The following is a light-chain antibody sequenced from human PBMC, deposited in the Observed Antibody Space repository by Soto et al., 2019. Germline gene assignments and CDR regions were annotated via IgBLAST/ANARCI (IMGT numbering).Light chain of an antibody. CDR3: QQYNSYSRP. CDR2: DAS. V-gene: IGKV1-5*01. CDR1: QSISSW. J-gene: IGKJ1*01. Sequence: DIQMTQSPSTLSASVGDRVTITCRASQSISSWLAWYQQKPGKAPKLLIYDASSLESGVPSRFSGSGSGTEFTLTISCLQPDDFATYYCQQYNSYSRPFGQGTKVEIK.